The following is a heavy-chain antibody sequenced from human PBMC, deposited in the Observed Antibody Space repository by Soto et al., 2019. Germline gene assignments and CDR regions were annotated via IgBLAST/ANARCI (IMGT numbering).Heavy chain of an antibody. D-gene: IGHD3-3*01. CDR3: AKDEALEWNKYYYYYMDV. CDR1: GFTFDDYA. CDR2: SSWNSGSI. J-gene: IGHJ6*03. Sequence: GGSLRLSCAASGFTFDDYAMHWVRQAPGKGLEWVSGSSWNSGSIGYSDSVKGRFTISKDNAKNSLYLQMNSLRAEDTALYYCAKDEALEWNKYYYYYMDVWGKGTTVTVSS. V-gene: IGHV3-9*01.